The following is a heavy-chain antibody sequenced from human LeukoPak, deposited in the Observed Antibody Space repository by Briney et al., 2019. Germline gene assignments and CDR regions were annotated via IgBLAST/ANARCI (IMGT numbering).Heavy chain of an antibody. CDR1: GFTFSGYS. D-gene: IGHD3-10*01. J-gene: IGHJ4*02. Sequence: GGSLRLSCAASGFTFSGYSMNWVRQAPGKGLEWFSYISSSSSTIHYADSVKGRFTISRDNVKNSLYLQMNSLSGEDTAVYYCARVVGYSGSYLHWGQGTLVTVSS. V-gene: IGHV3-48*01. CDR3: ARVVGYSGSYLH. CDR2: ISSSSSTI.